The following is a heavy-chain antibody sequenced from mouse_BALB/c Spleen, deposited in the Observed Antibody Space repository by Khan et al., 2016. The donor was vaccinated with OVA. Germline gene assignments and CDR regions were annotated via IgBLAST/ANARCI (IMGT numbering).Heavy chain of an antibody. CDR3: ARGYDFFAS. D-gene: IGHD2-14*01. V-gene: IGHV1-26*01. CDR2: VNPNTDNI. J-gene: IGHJ3*01. Sequence: VHVKQSGPDLVKPGASVKISCKASGYSFTLYYMSWVKQSHGKSLEWIGRVNPNTDNINYNQEFKGKAILTVDKSSNTAYMELRSLTSEDSAVYFCARGYDFFASWGQGTLVTVYA. CDR1: GYSFTLYY.